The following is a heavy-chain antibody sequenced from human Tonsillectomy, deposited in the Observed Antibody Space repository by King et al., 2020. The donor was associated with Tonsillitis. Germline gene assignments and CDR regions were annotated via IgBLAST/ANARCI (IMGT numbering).Heavy chain of an antibody. CDR3: AREGGSFRHFDL. V-gene: IGHV1-46*01. CDR2: INPSGTGT. J-gene: IGHJ2*01. CDR1: GYSFTNYY. D-gene: IGHD2/OR15-2a*01. Sequence: EQLVQSGAEVKEPGASLKVSCKASGYSFTNYYMHWVRQAPGQRLEWMGLINPSGTGTGYAQNFQGRITMTRDMSTGTDYMELSSLGSDDTAVYYCAREGGSFRHFDLWGRGTLVTVSS.